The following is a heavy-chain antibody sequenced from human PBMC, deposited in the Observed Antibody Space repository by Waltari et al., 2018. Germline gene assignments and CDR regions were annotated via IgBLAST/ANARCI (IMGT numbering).Heavy chain of an antibody. CDR2: INHSGST. D-gene: IGHD3-10*01. Sequence: QVQLQQWGAGLLKPSETLSLTCAVYGGSFSGYYWSWIRQPPGKGLEWIGEINHSGSTNYNPSLKSRVTISVDTSKNQFSLKLSSVTAADTAVYYCASCTVTDYGSCSDWGQGTLVTVSS. V-gene: IGHV4-34*01. CDR1: GGSFSGYY. CDR3: ASCTVTDYGSCSD. J-gene: IGHJ4*02.